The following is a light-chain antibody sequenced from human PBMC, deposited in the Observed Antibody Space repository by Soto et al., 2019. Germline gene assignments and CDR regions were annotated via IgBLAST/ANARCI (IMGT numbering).Light chain of an antibody. J-gene: IGKJ1*01. CDR3: QQYGSSPRT. V-gene: IGKV3-20*01. CDR1: QSIRSNY. CDR2: GAS. Sequence: IVVAQSPGTLSLSPGERATLSCRASQSIRSNYVAWYQQKPGQGPRLLIYGASSRATGIPDRFSGSGSGTDFTLIISRLEPEDFAMYYCQQYGSSPRTFGQGTKVDIK.